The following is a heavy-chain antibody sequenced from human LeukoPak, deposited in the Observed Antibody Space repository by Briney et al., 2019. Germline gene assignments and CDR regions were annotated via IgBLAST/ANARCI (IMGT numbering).Heavy chain of an antibody. Sequence: GGSLRLSCAASGFTFSSYWMSWVRQAPGKGLEWVANIKQDGREKYYVDSVKGRFTISRDNAKSSLYLQMNSLRAEDTAVYYCARSPPRGREGYWGQGTLVTVSS. CDR1: GFTFSSYW. CDR3: ARSPPRGREGY. CDR2: IKQDGREK. D-gene: IGHD5-24*01. J-gene: IGHJ4*02. V-gene: IGHV3-7*03.